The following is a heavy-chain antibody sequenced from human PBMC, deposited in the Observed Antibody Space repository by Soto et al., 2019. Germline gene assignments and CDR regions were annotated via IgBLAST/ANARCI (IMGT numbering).Heavy chain of an antibody. CDR3: ARAYGYCSGGSCYSEGVLSY. CDR1: GYTFTSYA. D-gene: IGHD2-15*01. V-gene: IGHV1-3*01. Sequence: ASVKVSCKASGYTFTSYAMHWVRQAPGQRLEWMGWINAGNGNTKYSQKFQGRVTITRDTSASTAYMELSSLRSEDTAVYYCARAYGYCSGGSCYSEGVLSYWGQGTLVTVSS. CDR2: INAGNGNT. J-gene: IGHJ4*02.